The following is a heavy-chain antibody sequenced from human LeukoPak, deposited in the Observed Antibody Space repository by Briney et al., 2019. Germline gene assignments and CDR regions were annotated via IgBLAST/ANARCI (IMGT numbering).Heavy chain of an antibody. CDR3: ARDSYGDYENAFDI. CDR2: ISGSGGST. D-gene: IGHD4-17*01. V-gene: IGHV3-23*01. CDR1: GFTFSSYA. J-gene: IGHJ3*02. Sequence: GSLRLSCAASGFTFSSYAMSWVRQAPGKGLEWVSAISGSGGSTHYADSVRGRFTISRDNSKNTLYVQMNSLRAEDTAVYYCARDSYGDYENAFDIWGQGTMVTVSS.